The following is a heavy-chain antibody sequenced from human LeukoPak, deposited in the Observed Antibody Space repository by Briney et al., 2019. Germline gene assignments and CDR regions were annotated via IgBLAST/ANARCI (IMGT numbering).Heavy chain of an antibody. CDR1: GFTVSTKY. J-gene: IGHJ4*02. V-gene: IGHV3-53*01. CDR3: ARDPKGWLEPTPYFDY. D-gene: IGHD6-19*01. Sequence: GGSLRLSCAASGFTVSTKYMNWVRQAPGKGLEWVSVIYSGGSTYYADSVKGRFTISRDNSRNTLFLQMNSLRAEDTAVYYCARDPKGWLEPTPYFDYWGQGTLVTVSS. CDR2: IYSGGST.